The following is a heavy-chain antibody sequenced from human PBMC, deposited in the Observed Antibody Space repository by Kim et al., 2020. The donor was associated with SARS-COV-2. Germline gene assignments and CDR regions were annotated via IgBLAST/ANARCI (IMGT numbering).Heavy chain of an antibody. CDR3: ARDRPGITIFGVVIRDPLRDV. V-gene: IGHV3-48*03. CDR2: ISSSGSTI. D-gene: IGHD3-3*01. Sequence: GGSLRLSCAASGFTFSSYEMNWVRQAPGKGLEWVSYISSSGSTIYYADSVKGRFTISSDNAKNSLYLQMNSLRAEDTAVYYCARDRPGITIFGVVIRDPLRDVWGRGTTVTVSS. CDR1: GFTFSSYE. J-gene: IGHJ6*01.